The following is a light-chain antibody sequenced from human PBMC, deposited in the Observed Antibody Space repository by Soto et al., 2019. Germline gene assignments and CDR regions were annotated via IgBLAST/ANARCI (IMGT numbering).Light chain of an antibody. Sequence: QSALTQPPSASGSPGQSVTISCTGTSSDVGGYNYVSWYQQHPDKAPKLMIYEVSKRPSGVPDRFSGSKSGNTASLTVSGLQAEDEADYYCSSYAGSKNVFGTGTKVTVL. J-gene: IGLJ1*01. CDR2: EVS. CDR1: SSDVGGYNY. CDR3: SSYAGSKNV. V-gene: IGLV2-8*01.